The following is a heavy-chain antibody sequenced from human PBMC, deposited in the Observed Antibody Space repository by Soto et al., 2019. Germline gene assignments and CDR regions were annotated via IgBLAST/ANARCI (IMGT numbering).Heavy chain of an antibody. Sequence: QVQLVQSGAEVKKPGSSVKVSCKASGGTFSSYTISWVRQAPRQGLEWMGRIIPILGIANYAQKFQGRVTITADKSTSTAYMELSSLRSEDTAVYYCASTYCTNGVCYLRYMDVWGKGTTVTVSS. CDR1: GGTFSSYT. CDR3: ASTYCTNGVCYLRYMDV. J-gene: IGHJ6*03. V-gene: IGHV1-69*02. D-gene: IGHD2-8*01. CDR2: IIPILGIA.